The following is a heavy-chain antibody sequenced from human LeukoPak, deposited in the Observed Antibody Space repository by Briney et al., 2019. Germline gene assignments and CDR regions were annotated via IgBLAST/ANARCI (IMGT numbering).Heavy chain of an antibody. J-gene: IGHJ4*02. CDR1: GGSITIYS. CDR2: LYYSGDT. D-gene: IGHD3-3*01. CDR3: ASAHPLGSNNDYYTPFDY. V-gene: IGHV4-59*01. Sequence: SESLSLTCSVSGGSITIYSWSWIRQPPGKGLEWIGYLYYSGDTNYNPSLKSRVTISIDTSKNQFSLSPSSVTAADTAVYYCASAHPLGSNNDYYTPFDYWGQGTLVTVSS.